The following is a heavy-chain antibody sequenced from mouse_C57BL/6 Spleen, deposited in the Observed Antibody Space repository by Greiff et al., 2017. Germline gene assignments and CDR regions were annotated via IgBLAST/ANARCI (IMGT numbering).Heavy chain of an antibody. Sequence: QVQLQQPGAELVRPGSSVKLSCKASGYTFTSYWMHWVKQRPIQGLEWIGNIDPSDSETHYNQKFKDKATLTVDKSSSTAYMQLSSLTSEDSAVYYCARGGYYGSSSAWFAYWGQGTLVTVSA. CDR3: ARGGYYGSSSAWFAY. D-gene: IGHD1-1*01. CDR2: IDPSDSET. CDR1: GYTFTSYW. V-gene: IGHV1-52*01. J-gene: IGHJ3*01.